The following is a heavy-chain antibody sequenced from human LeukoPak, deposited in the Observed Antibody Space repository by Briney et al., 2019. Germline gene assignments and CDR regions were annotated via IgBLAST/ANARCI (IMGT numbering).Heavy chain of an antibody. CDR2: ISSDGRST. D-gene: IGHD2-8*02. Sequence: GGSLRLSCAASGFTFSNHWMHWLRQAPGKGLVWVTRISSDGRSTSYADSVKGRFTISRDNAKNTLYLQMSSLRAEDTAMYYCARISLSYWVIDHWGQGTLVTVSS. J-gene: IGHJ4*02. CDR1: GFTFSNHW. V-gene: IGHV3-74*01. CDR3: ARISLSYWVIDH.